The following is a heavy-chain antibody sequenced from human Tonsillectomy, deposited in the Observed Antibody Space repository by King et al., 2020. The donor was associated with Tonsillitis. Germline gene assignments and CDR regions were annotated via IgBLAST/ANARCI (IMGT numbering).Heavy chain of an antibody. CDR3: ARVPTIIMIVVVITPFPDY. CDR2: ISSSSSYT. Sequence: VQLVESGGGLVKPGGSLRLSCAASGFTFSDYYMSWIRQAPGKGLEWVSYISSSSSYTNYADSVKGRFTISRDNAKNSLYLQMNSLRAEDTAVYYCARVPTIIMIVVVITPFPDYWGQGTLVTVSS. D-gene: IGHD3-22*01. V-gene: IGHV3-11*05. CDR1: GFTFSDYY. J-gene: IGHJ4*02.